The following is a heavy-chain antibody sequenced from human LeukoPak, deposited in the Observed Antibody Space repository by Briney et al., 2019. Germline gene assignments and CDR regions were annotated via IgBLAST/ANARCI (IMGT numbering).Heavy chain of an antibody. D-gene: IGHD3-3*01. V-gene: IGHV4-39*01. CDR1: GRSISSSSYS. Sequence: PSETLSLTCTVSGRSISSSSYSWRWIRQPPGRGLEWIGSIYYSGTTYYNPSLKSRVTISVDTSKSQFSLRLSSVAAADTAVYFCARLRFDFWSGYTRPYVDYWGQGTLVTVSS. J-gene: IGHJ4*02. CDR2: IYYSGTT. CDR3: ARLRFDFWSGYTRPYVDY.